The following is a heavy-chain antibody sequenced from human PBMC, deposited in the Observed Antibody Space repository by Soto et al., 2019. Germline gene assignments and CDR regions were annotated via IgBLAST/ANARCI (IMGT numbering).Heavy chain of an antibody. D-gene: IGHD2-2*02. J-gene: IGHJ6*02. CDR2: IIPILGTA. V-gene: IGHV1-69*01. CDR1: GGTFSSYA. CDR3: ARGAEPYCSSTSCYNNYYYGMDV. Sequence: QVQLVQSGAEVKKPGSSVKVSCKASGGTFSSYAISWVRQAPGQGLEWLGGIIPILGTANYAQKFQGRVTITAEESTGTAYMELSSLRHEDTAVYYCARGAEPYCSSTSCYNNYYYGMDVLGQGNTVTVCS.